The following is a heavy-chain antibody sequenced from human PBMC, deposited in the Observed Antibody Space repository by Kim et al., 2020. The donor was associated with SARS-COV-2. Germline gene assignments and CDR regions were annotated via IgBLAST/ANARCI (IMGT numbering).Heavy chain of an antibody. CDR2: ISSSSSTI. D-gene: IGHD3-10*01. J-gene: IGHJ4*02. CDR1: GFTFSSYS. CDR3: ARDSVINYYGSGSWGGAFDY. V-gene: IGHV3-48*02. Sequence: GGSLRLSCAASGFTFSSYSMNWVRQAPGKGLEWVSYISSSSSTIYYADSVKGRFTISRDNAKNSLYLQMNSLRDEDTAVYYCARDSVINYYGSGSWGGAFDYWGQGTLVTVSS.